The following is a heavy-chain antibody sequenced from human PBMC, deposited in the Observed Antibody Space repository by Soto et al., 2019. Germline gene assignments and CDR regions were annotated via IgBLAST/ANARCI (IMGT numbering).Heavy chain of an antibody. CDR1: GFTFSSYW. CDR3: AADYSMDYYYYYYMDV. V-gene: IGHV3-74*01. Sequence: GGSLRLSCAASGFTFSSYWMHWVRQAPGKGLVWVSRINSDGSSTSYADSVKGRFTISRDNAKNTLYLQMNSLRAEDTAVYYCAADYSMDYYYYYYMDVWGKGTTVTV. D-gene: IGHD2-15*01. J-gene: IGHJ6*03. CDR2: INSDGSST.